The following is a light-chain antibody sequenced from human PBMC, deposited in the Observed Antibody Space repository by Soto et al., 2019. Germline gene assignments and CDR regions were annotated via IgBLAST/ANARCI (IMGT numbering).Light chain of an antibody. CDR2: KAS. J-gene: IGKJ1*01. V-gene: IGKV1-5*03. CDR1: QSISSW. Sequence: DIQMTQSPSTLSASVGDRVTITCRVSQSISSWLAWYQQKPGKAPKLLIYKASSLESGVPSRFSGSGSGTEFTLTISSLQTDDFATYYCQQSWTFGQGTKVEIK. CDR3: QQSWT.